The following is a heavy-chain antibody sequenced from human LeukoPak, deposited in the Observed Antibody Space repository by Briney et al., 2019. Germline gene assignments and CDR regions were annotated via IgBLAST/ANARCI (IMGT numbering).Heavy chain of an antibody. CDR3: ARSAYSSSSYYFDY. D-gene: IGHD6-13*01. V-gene: IGHV3-33*01. J-gene: IGHJ4*02. CDR1: GFTFSNYG. CDR2: IWSDGINK. Sequence: GGSLRLSCAASGFTFSNYGIHWVRQAPGKGLEWVAVIWSDGINKYYVDSVKGRFTISRDNSKNTLYLQMNSLRADDTAVYYCARSAYSSSSYYFDYWGQGSLVTVSS.